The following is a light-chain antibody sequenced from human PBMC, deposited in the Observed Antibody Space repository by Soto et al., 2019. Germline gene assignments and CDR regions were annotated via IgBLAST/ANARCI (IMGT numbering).Light chain of an antibody. V-gene: IGLV1-44*01. CDR2: NVD. J-gene: IGLJ2*01. Sequence: QSVLTQPPSTSGTPGQRVTISCSGSSSNVGGNAVNWYQQLPGSAPRLLIYNVDQRPSGVPDRFSASKSGTSASLAIRGLQSEDEADYYCATWDDSLNGVVFGGGTKVTVL. CDR3: ATWDDSLNGVV. CDR1: SSNVGGNA.